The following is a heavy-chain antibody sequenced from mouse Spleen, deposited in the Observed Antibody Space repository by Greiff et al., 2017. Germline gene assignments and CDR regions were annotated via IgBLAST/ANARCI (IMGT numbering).Heavy chain of an antibody. CDR3: ARHVGNGIAY. D-gene: IGHD2-1*01. CDR2: ISSGGSYT. CDR1: GFTFSSYA. V-gene: IGHV5-9-3*01. J-gene: IGHJ3*01. Sequence: EVKLMESGGGLVKPGGSLKLSCAASGFTFSSYAMSWVRQTPEKRLEWVATISSGGSYTYYPDSVKGRFTISRDNAKNTLYLQMSSLRSEDTAMYYCARHVGNGIAYWGQGTLVTVSA.